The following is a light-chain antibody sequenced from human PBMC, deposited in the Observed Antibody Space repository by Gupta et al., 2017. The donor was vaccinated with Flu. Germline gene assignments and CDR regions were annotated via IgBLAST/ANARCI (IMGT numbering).Light chain of an antibody. J-gene: IGLJ3*02. CDR1: SSNLGAGYD. V-gene: IGLV1-40*01. CDR2: GNN. Sequence: QSGLTQPPSVSGAPGQRLTISCTGSSSNLGAGYDVHWYQHFPGNAPKLLLYGNNHRPSGVPDRFSGSKSGTSASLAITGLQADDEADYFCQSYDSSLSGSVFGGGTKLTVL. CDR3: QSYDSSLSGSV.